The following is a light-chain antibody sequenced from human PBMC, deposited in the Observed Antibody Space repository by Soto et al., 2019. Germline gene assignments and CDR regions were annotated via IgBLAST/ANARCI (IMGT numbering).Light chain of an antibody. CDR3: QQYDSYPLT. V-gene: IGKV1-5*01. CDR2: DVS. Sequence: DVQMTQSPSTLSASVGDRVTITCRASQSINNLLAWYQQKPGKAPKFLIYDVSTLESGVPSRFSGSGSVTELTLTISSLQPEDFATDYCQQYDSYPLTFGGGTRVEIK. J-gene: IGKJ4*01. CDR1: QSINNL.